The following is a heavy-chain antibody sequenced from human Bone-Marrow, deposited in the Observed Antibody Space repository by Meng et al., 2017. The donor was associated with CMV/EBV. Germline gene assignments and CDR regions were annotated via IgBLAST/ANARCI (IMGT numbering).Heavy chain of an antibody. CDR3: AKGWSGYLRDSFDD. CDR1: GFTFSSYG. Sequence: GGSLRLSCAASGFTFSSYGMHWVRQAPGKGLEWVAVIWYDGSNKYYADSVKGRFTISRDNSKNTLYLQMNSLRAEDTAVYYCAKGWSGYLRDSFDDWGQGTLVTVSS. V-gene: IGHV3-33*06. D-gene: IGHD3-3*01. CDR2: IWYDGSNK. J-gene: IGHJ4*02.